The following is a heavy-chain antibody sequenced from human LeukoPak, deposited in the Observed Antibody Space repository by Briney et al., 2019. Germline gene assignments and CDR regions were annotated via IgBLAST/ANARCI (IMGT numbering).Heavy chain of an antibody. J-gene: IGHJ6*03. CDR1: GFTHRSCG. V-gene: IGHV3-30*02. D-gene: IGHD3-10*01. CDR3: AKGVGGSANYYYMYV. CDR2: IPYDGRNT. Sequence: GGSLRLSCAASGFTHRSCGMHWDRQAPGKGREGVTFIPYDGRNTLYPHPEKGRYTISRDNSKNTLYLQMNGLRVEDTGVYYCAKGVGGSANYYYMYVWGKETTRTVSS.